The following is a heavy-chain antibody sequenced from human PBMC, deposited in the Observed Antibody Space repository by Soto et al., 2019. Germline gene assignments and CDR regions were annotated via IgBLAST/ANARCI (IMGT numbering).Heavy chain of an antibody. V-gene: IGHV1-3*01. CDR1: GYTFTSYA. CDR2: INAGNGNT. Sequence: ASVNVSCKASGYTFTSYAMHWVRQAPGQRLEWMGWINAGNGNTKYSQKFQGRVTITRDTSASTAYMELSSLRSEDTAVYYCARHVNPWAQGAFDIWGQGTMVTVSS. J-gene: IGHJ3*02. CDR3: ARHVNPWAQGAFDI. D-gene: IGHD3-10*02.